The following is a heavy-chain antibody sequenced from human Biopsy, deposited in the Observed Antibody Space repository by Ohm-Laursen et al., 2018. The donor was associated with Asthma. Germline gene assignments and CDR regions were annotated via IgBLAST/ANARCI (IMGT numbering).Heavy chain of an antibody. D-gene: IGHD3-10*01. CDR1: AYTFNSAG. CDR3: ARAVDYSHYYGIDV. CDR2: ISVYNGNT. V-gene: IGHV1-18*01. J-gene: IGHJ6*02. Sequence: SVTVSCQASAYTFNSAGITWVRQAPGQGLEWMGWISVYNGNTKVAQKLQDRVTMITDTSTSTAYMELRSLRSDDTAVYFCARAVDYSHYYGIDVWGQGTTVTVS.